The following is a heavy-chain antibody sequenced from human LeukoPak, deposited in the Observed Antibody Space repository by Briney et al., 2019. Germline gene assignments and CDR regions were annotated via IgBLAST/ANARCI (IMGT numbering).Heavy chain of an antibody. CDR3: ASYYYDSSGYYDY. D-gene: IGHD3-22*01. J-gene: IGHJ4*02. V-gene: IGHV3-48*03. CDR2: ISSSGSTI. Sequence: PGGSLRLSCAASGFTFSSDEMNWVRQAPGKGLEWVSYISSSGSTIYYADSVKGRFTISRDNAKNSLYLQMNSLRAEDTAVYYCASYYYDSSGYYDYWGQGTLVTVSS. CDR1: GFTFSSDE.